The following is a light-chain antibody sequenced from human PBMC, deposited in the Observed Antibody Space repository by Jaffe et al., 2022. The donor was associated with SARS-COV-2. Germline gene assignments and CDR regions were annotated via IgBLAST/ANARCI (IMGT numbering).Light chain of an antibody. CDR2: LGS. CDR1: QSLLHRNGYNY. CDR3: MQALQTGWT. V-gene: IGKV2-28*01. Sequence: DIVMTQSPLSLPVSPGEPASISCRSSQSLLHRNGYNYLDWYLQKPGQSPQLLIYLGSNRASGVPDRLSGSGSGTDFTLKISSVEAEDVGVYYCMQALQTGWTFGQGTKVEIK. J-gene: IGKJ1*01.